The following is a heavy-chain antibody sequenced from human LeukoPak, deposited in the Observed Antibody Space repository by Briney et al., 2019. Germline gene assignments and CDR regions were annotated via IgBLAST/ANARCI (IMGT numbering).Heavy chain of an antibody. Sequence: GASVTVSFKASGYTFTIYAMHWMRQAPGQRLEWMGWINAGNGNTKYSQEFQGRVTITRDTSASTTYMELSSLRSEDMAVYYCARGGGYDSPVDYWGQGTLVTVSS. J-gene: IGHJ4*02. CDR3: ARGGGYDSPVDY. D-gene: IGHD5-12*01. V-gene: IGHV1-3*03. CDR2: INAGNGNT. CDR1: GYTFTIYA.